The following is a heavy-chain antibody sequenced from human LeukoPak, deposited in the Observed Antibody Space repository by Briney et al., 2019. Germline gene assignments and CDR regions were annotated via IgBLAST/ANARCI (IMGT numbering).Heavy chain of an antibody. Sequence: GSSVKVSCKASGGTFSSYAISWVRQALGQGLEWMGGIIPIFGTANYAQKFQGRVTITADESTSTAYMELSSLRSEDTAVYYCARGGLYYYDSSGYWGQGTLVTVSS. D-gene: IGHD3-22*01. V-gene: IGHV1-69*01. CDR3: ARGGLYYYDSSGY. J-gene: IGHJ4*02. CDR2: IIPIFGTA. CDR1: GGTFSSYA.